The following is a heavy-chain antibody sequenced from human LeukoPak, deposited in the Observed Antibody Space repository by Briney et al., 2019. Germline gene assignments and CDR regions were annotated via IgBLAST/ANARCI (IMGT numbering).Heavy chain of an antibody. D-gene: IGHD2-15*01. CDR2: IYYSGST. V-gene: IGHV4-30-4*01. CDR3: ARDLVAMDYGMDV. Sequence: ETSETLSLTCTVSGGSISSGDYYWSWIRQPPGKGLEWIGYIYYSGSTYYNPSLKSRVTISVDTSKSQFSLKLSSVTAADTAVYYCARDLVAMDYGMDVWGQGTTVTVSS. J-gene: IGHJ6*02. CDR1: GGSISSGDYY.